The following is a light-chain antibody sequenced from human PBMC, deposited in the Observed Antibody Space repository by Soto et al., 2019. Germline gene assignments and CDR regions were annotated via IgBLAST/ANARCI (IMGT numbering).Light chain of an antibody. CDR1: QSVSSRS. J-gene: IGKJ3*01. CDR2: GAS. V-gene: IGKV3-20*01. Sequence: EIVLTQSPGPLSLSPGERATLSCRASQSVSSRSLAWYQQKPGQAPRLLIYGASSRATVIPDRFSGSGSGTDFSLTISRLETKDFAVYFCQQYERGFTFGPGTKVDIK. CDR3: QQYERGFT.